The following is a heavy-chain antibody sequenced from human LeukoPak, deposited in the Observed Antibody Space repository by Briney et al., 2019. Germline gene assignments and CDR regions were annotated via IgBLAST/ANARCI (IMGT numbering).Heavy chain of an antibody. CDR2: IWYDGSNK. J-gene: IGHJ6*02. CDR3: ATYTHWVAGDV. Sequence: PGGSLRLSCAASGFTFSSYGMHWVRQAPGKGLEWVAVIWYDGSNKYYADSVKGRFTISRDNSKNTLYLQMSSLRPEDTAVYYCATYTHWVAGDVWGQGTTVTVSS. V-gene: IGHV3-33*01. CDR1: GFTFSSYG. D-gene: IGHD3-16*01.